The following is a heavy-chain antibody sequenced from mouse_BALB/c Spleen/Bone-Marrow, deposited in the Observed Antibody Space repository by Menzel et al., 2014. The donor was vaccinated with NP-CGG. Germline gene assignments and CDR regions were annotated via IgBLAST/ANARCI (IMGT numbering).Heavy chain of an antibody. CDR2: INPDSSTI. V-gene: IGHV4-1*02. CDR3: ARQGYYGKGDY. J-gene: IGHJ2*01. CDR1: GFDFSRYW. D-gene: IGHD2-1*01. Sequence: EVQLQESGGGLVQPGGSLKPSCAASGFDFSRYWMSWVRQAPGKGLEWIGEINPDSSTINYTPSLKDKFIISRDNAKNTLYLQMSKVRSEDTALYYCARQGYYGKGDYWGQGTTLTVSS.